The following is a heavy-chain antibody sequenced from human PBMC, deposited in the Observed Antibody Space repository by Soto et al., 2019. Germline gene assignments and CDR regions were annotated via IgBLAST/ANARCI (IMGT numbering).Heavy chain of an antibody. D-gene: IGHD1-7*01. CDR2: IVVGSGNT. CDR3: ARLVGLELGSWFDP. Sequence: GASVKVSCKASGFTFTSSAVQWVLQARGQRLEWIGWIVVGSGNTNYAQKLQGRVTMTTDTSTSTAYMELRSLRSDDTAVYYCARLVGLELGSWFDPWGQGTLVTVSS. CDR1: GFTFTSSA. J-gene: IGHJ5*02. V-gene: IGHV1-58*01.